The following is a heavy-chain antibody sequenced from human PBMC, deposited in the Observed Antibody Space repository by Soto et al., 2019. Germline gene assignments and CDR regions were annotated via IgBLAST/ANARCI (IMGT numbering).Heavy chain of an antibody. CDR3: TGDEYEYFQL. V-gene: IGHV3-66*01. J-gene: IGHJ1*01. Sequence: EVQLVESGGGLVQPGGSLRLSCVVSGFTVSRNYMSWVRQGPGKGLEWVSVIYSGGSTYYADSVKGRFTVSRDNSKNTLYLQMNTLSAEDTAVYYCTGDEYEYFQLWGEGTLVIVSS. CDR1: GFTVSRNY. CDR2: IYSGGST.